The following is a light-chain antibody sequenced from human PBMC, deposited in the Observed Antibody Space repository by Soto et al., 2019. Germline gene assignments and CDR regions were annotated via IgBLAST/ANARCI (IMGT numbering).Light chain of an antibody. Sequence: ETVLTQSPATLSLSPGQRATFSCRASQSVGSYLAWYKQKPGQAPRLLIYDASNRATGIPARFSGSGSGTDFTLTITSLEPEDFAVYFCQQRTYWPLTFGGGTKLEI. CDR1: QSVGSY. CDR2: DAS. J-gene: IGKJ4*01. CDR3: QQRTYWPLT. V-gene: IGKV3-11*01.